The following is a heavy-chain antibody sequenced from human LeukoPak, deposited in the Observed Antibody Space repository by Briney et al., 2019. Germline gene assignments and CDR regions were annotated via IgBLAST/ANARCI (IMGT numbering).Heavy chain of an antibody. CDR2: INAGNGNT. J-gene: IGHJ5*02. CDR3: ARANITIFGVADYAFDP. D-gene: IGHD3-3*01. CDR1: GYTFTSYA. Sequence: ASVKVSCKASGYTFTSYAMHWVRQAPGQRLEWMGWINAGNGNTKYSQKFHGRVTITRDTSASTAYMELSSLRSEDTAVYYCARANITIFGVADYAFDPWGQGTLVTVSS. V-gene: IGHV1-3*01.